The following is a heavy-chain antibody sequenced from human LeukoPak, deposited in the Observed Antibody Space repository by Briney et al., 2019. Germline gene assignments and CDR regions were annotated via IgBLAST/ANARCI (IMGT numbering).Heavy chain of an antibody. V-gene: IGHV3-30*18. CDR2: ISYDGSNK. D-gene: IGHD6-25*01. CDR3: AKALPERPFDL. Sequence: PGRSLRLSCADSGFTFSRYAMHWVRQAPGKGLEWVAVISYDGSNKFYADSVKGRLAISRDNSKNTLYLQMNSLRAEDTAIYYCAKALPERPFDLWGQGTLVTVSS. CDR1: GFTFSRYA. J-gene: IGHJ4*02.